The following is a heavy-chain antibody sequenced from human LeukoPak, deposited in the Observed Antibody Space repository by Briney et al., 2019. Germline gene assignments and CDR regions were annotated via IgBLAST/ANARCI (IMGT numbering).Heavy chain of an antibody. V-gene: IGHV3-7*01. CDR1: GLTFSAYW. CDR3: VGGIGWLPDY. D-gene: IGHD6-19*01. J-gene: IGHJ4*02. CDR2: IEQAGSEK. Sequence: PGGSLRLSCAASGLTFSAYWGNWVRQAPGKGLEWVANIEQAGSEKNYVDSVKGRFTISRDNGENSLYLQMNSLRVEDTGVYYCVGGIGWLPDYWGQGTLVTVSS.